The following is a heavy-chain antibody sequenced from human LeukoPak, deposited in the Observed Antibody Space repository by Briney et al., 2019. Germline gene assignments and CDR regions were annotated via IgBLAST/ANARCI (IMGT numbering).Heavy chain of an antibody. V-gene: IGHV3-48*03. CDR3: PHYGSGSLSPEYYYYYGMDV. CDR1: GFTFSSYE. D-gene: IGHD3-10*01. J-gene: IGHJ6*04. CDR2: ISSSGSTI. Sequence: GGSLRLSCAASGFTFSSYEMNWVRQAPGKGLEWVSYISSSGSTIYYADSVKGRFTISRDNAKNSLYLQMNSLRAEDTAVYYCPHYGSGSLSPEYYYYYGMDVWGKGTTVTVSS.